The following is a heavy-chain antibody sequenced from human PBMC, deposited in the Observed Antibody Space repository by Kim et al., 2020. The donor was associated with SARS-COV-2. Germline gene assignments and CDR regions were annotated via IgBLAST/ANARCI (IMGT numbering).Heavy chain of an antibody. Sequence: SETLSLTCTVSGGSISSYYWSWIRQPPGKGLEWIGYIYYSGSTNYNPSLKSRVTISVDTSKNQFSLKLSSVTAADTAVYYCARLNIPIYDSSGLDPWGQGTLVTVSS. CDR3: ARLNIPIYDSSGLDP. CDR2: IYYSGST. J-gene: IGHJ5*02. V-gene: IGHV4-59*01. D-gene: IGHD3-22*01. CDR1: GGSISSYY.